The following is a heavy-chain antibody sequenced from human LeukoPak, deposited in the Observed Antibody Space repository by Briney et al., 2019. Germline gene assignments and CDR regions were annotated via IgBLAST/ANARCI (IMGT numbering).Heavy chain of an antibody. CDR1: GFTFSSYT. J-gene: IGHJ6*02. D-gene: IGHD3-16*01. V-gene: IGHV3-21*04. CDR2: ISSGSNYI. Sequence: GGSLRLSCAASGFTFSSYTMNWVRQAPGKGLEWVSCISSGSNYIYYANSVKGRFTISRDNAQNSLYLQMNSLRAEDTAVYFCARGGGLDVWGQGATVTVSS. CDR3: ARGGGLDV.